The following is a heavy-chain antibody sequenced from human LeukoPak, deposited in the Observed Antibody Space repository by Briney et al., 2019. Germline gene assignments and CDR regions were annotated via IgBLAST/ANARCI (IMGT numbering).Heavy chain of an antibody. D-gene: IGHD3-22*01. CDR2: IYYSGST. CDR1: GGSISSGDYY. Sequence: PSETLSLTCTVSGGSISSGDYYWSWIRQPPGKGLEWTGYIYYSGSTYYNPSLKSRVTISVDTSKNQFSLKLSSVTAADTAVYYCARVVNYYDSSGDTFDYWGQGTLVTVSS. V-gene: IGHV4-30-4*08. CDR3: ARVVNYYDSSGDTFDY. J-gene: IGHJ4*02.